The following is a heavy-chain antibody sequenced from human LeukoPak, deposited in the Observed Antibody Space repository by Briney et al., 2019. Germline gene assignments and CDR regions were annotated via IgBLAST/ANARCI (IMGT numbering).Heavy chain of an antibody. CDR1: GYTFTGYY. J-gene: IGHJ4*02. CDR3: VTQMGTTYYFDY. V-gene: IGHV1-2*02. Sequence: ASVKVSCKASGYTFTGYYMHWVRQAPGQGLEWMGWINPNSGGTNYAQKFQGRVTMTRDTSISTAYMELSRLRSDDTAVYYCVTQMGTTYYFDYWGQGTLVTVSS. CDR2: INPNSGGT. D-gene: IGHD1-1*01.